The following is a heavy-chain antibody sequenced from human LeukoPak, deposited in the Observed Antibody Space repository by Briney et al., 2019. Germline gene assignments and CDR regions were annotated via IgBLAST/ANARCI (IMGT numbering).Heavy chain of an antibody. Sequence: PGGSLRLSCAASGFTFDDYAMHWVRQAPGKGLEWVSLISWDGGSTYYADSVKGRFTISRDNSKNSLYLQMNSLRAEDTALYYCAKGSKRPGVVIIRDHYYYMDVWGKGTTVTVSS. J-gene: IGHJ6*03. CDR1: GFTFDDYA. D-gene: IGHD3-3*01. V-gene: IGHV3-43D*03. CDR2: ISWDGGST. CDR3: AKGSKRPGVVIIRDHYYYMDV.